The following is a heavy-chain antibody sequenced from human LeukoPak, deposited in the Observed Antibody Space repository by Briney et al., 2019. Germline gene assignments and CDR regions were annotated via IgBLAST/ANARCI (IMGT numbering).Heavy chain of an antibody. CDR1: GYTFTRYG. D-gene: IGHD6-19*01. CDR3: AREGPGYSSGWYLNPYNWFDP. CDR2: ISSYNGNT. J-gene: IGHJ5*02. V-gene: IGHV1-18*01. Sequence: ASVKVSCKASGYTFTRYGISWVRQAPGQGLEGMGWISSYNGNTSYAQKFQGRVTMTRDTSTSTVYMELSSLRSEDTAVYYCAREGPGYSSGWYLNPYNWFDPWGQGTLVTVSP.